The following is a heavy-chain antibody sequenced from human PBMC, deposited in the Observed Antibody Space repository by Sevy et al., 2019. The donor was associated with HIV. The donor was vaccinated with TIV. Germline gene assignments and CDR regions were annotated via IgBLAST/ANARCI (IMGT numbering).Heavy chain of an antibody. CDR3: ARESTVAGTPGVYYFDY. Sequence: GGSLRLSCAASGFTFSSYSMNWVRQAPGKGLEWVSYISSSSSTIYYADSVKGRFTISRDNAKNSLYLQMNSLRAGDTAVYYCARESTVAGTPGVYYFDYWGQGTLVTVSS. V-gene: IGHV3-48*01. CDR1: GFTFSSYS. CDR2: ISSSSSTI. D-gene: IGHD6-19*01. J-gene: IGHJ4*02.